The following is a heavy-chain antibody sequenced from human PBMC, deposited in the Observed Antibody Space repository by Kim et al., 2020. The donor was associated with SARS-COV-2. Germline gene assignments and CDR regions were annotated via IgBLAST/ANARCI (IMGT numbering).Heavy chain of an antibody. D-gene: IGHD3-16*01. CDR3: AKGPPYYLPLFFEY. J-gene: IGHJ4*02. CDR2: ISFDGSHK. CDR1: GFTFHNHG. V-gene: IGHV3-30*18. Sequence: GGSLRLSCTATGFTFHNHGIHWVRQAPGKGLEWVAVISFDGSHKYYADSVKGRFTVSRDNSKNTSYLQMNSLRGEDTAVYYCAKGPPYYLPLFFEYWGQGTLVTVSS.